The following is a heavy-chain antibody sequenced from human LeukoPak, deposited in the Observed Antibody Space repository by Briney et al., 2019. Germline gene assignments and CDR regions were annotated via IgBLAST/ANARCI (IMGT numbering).Heavy chain of an antibody. V-gene: IGHV3-23*01. CDR1: GFTFSSYA. Sequence: GGSLRLSCAASGFTFSSYAMSWVRQAPGKGLQWVSSINDGGGIVYYADSVKGRFTISRDNSKNTLYLEMNSLRAEDTARYFCAEDPILTGFYNDGRWGQGTLVIVSS. D-gene: IGHD3-9*01. J-gene: IGHJ4*02. CDR2: INDGGGIV. CDR3: AEDPILTGFYNDGR.